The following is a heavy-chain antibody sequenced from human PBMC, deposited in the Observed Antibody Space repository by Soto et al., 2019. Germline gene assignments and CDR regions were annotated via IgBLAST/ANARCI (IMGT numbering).Heavy chain of an antibody. CDR3: ARDSDFLFGSTGYFDY. D-gene: IGHD2-15*01. J-gene: IGHJ4*02. V-gene: IGHV1-18*04. CDR1: GYTFANYG. CDR2: ISGHDGKT. Sequence: QVELKQSGAAVKKPGASVKVSCRASGYTFANYGITWVRLAPGQWLQWMGWISGHDGKTKSNKNLQGRITMTTDTSTNIAYLEFKNLKSEDTAIYYCARDSDFLFGSTGYFDYWRQGTLVSVAS.